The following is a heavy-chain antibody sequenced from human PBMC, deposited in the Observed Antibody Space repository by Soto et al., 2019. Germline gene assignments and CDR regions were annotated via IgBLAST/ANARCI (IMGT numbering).Heavy chain of an antibody. Sequence: QVQLVQSGAEVKKPGSSVKVSCKASGGTFSSYAISWVRQAPGQGLEWMGGIIPIFGTANYAQKFQGRVTITADESTSTAYMELSRLGSEDTAVYYCARLEYGSGWYVTDYWGQGTLVTVSS. CDR3: ARLEYGSGWYVTDY. V-gene: IGHV1-69*12. D-gene: IGHD6-19*01. J-gene: IGHJ4*02. CDR1: GGTFSSYA. CDR2: IIPIFGTA.